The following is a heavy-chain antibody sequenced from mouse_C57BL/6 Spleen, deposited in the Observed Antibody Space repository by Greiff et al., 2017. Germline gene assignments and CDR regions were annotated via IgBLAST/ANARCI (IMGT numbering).Heavy chain of an antibody. CDR3: ARWDLNYFDD. V-gene: IGHV1-52*01. D-gene: IGHD4-1*01. J-gene: IGHJ2*01. Sequence: QVQLQQSGAELVRPGSSVKLSCKASGYTFTSYWMHWVKQRPIQGLEWIGNIDPSDSDTHYNQKFKDKATLTVDKSSSTAYMQLSSLTSEDSAVYYCARWDLNYFDDWGQGTTLTVSS. CDR1: GYTFTSYW. CDR2: IDPSDSDT.